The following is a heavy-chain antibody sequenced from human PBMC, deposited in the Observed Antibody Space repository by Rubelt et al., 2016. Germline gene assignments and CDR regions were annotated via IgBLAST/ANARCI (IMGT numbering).Heavy chain of an antibody. V-gene: IGHV3-33*01. D-gene: IGHD6-19*01. Sequence: VRQAPGKGLEWVAVIWSDGRNKYYAESVKGRFTISRDNSTNTGYLQMNSLRAEDTAVYYCARGRDSGWYYYYDLDVWGQGTTVTVSS. CDR3: ARGRDSGWYYYYDLDV. J-gene: IGHJ6*02. CDR2: IWSDGRNK.